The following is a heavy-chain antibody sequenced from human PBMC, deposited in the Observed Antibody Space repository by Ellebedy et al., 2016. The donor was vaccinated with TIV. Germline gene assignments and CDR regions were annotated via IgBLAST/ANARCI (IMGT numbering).Heavy chain of an antibody. V-gene: IGHV3-53*01. J-gene: IGHJ6*02. Sequence: PGGSLRLSCAASGFTVSSNFMSWVRQAPGKGLEWVSVIYRGGNTYYADSVKGRFTISRDNSKNTLYLQMNSLRAEDTAVYYCARGGGYYYYGMDVWGQGTTVTVSS. CDR2: IYRGGNT. CDR3: ARGGGYYYYGMDV. D-gene: IGHD4-23*01. CDR1: GFTVSSNF.